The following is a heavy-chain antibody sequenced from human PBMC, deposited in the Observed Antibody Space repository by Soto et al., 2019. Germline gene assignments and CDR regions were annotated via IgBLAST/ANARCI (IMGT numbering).Heavy chain of an antibody. V-gene: IGHV4-39*01. CDR3: ARRGGYRGYELFDY. Sequence: QLRLQESGPGLVKPSETLSLNCAVSGGSIGRSSYYWGWIRQPPGKGLEWLGHIFDSVHMFQSGSANYHPSLKSRVTISVDTYKNQMSLKLTSVTAADTDVYYCARRGGYRGYELFDYWGQGTLVTVSS. CDR2: IFDSVHMFQSGSA. CDR1: GGSIGRSSYY. J-gene: IGHJ4*02. D-gene: IGHD5-12*01.